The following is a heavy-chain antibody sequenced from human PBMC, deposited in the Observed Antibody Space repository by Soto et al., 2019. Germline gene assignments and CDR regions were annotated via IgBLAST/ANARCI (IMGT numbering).Heavy chain of an antibody. D-gene: IGHD3-10*01. V-gene: IGHV4-34*01. CDR1: GGSFSGYY. Sequence: QVQLQQWGAGLLKPSETLSLTCAVYGGSFSGYYWSWIRQPPGKGLEWIGEINHSGSTNYNPSLMSRVTISVDTSKNQFSLKLSSVTAADTAVYYCARGLGYYYGSGSYYKYWGQGTPVTVSS. J-gene: IGHJ4*02. CDR2: INHSGST. CDR3: ARGLGYYYGSGSYYKY.